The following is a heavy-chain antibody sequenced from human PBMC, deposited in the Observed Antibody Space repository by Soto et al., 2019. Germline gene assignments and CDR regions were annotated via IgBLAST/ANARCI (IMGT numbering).Heavy chain of an antibody. CDR1: GDSFTGFW. V-gene: IGHV5-51*01. J-gene: IGHJ4*02. CDR2: IYPRYSYI. D-gene: IGHD6-19*01. Sequence: AEPLKIYSKVFGDSFTGFWIGSVRHRPGKGLEGVGAIYPRYSYIRYNPSFEGQVTVSADRSTTTALLQWSSLMASDTAIYYCARQHPLDSRVWYNWGQGTLVTVSS. CDR3: ARQHPLDSRVWYN.